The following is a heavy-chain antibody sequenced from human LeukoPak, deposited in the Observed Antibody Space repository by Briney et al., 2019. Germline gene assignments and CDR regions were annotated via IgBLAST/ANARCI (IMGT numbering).Heavy chain of an antibody. J-gene: IGHJ4*02. CDR1: GFTFSHYY. D-gene: IGHD6-13*01. CDR2: ISTFSRYT. V-gene: IGHV3-11*03. Sequence: GGSLRLSCAASGFTFSHYYMSWIRQAPGKGLEWVSYISTFSRYTNYADSVQGRFTISRDNAKNSLYLQMNSLRDEDTAVYYCARGDISAAGTFDHWGQGTLVTVSS. CDR3: ARGDISAAGTFDH.